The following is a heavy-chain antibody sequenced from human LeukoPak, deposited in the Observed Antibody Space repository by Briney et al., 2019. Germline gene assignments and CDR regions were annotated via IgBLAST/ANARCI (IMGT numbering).Heavy chain of an antibody. CDR2: ITSSSSYI. V-gene: IGHV3-21*04. J-gene: IGHJ4*02. CDR1: GFTFSSYG. CDR3: ASTQTFDY. Sequence: PGGSLRLSCAASGFTFSSYGMNWVRQAPGKGLEWVSSITSSSSYIYYADSVKGRFTISRDNAKSSLYLQLNSLRVEDTAVYHCASTQTFDYWGQGTLVTVPS.